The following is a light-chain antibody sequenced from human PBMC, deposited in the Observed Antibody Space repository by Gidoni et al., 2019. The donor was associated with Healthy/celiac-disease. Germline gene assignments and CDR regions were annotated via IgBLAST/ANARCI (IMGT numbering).Light chain of an antibody. Sequence: QSMLTQPPSVSGAPGQRVTISCTGSSSNIGAGYDVHWYQQPPGTAPKLLIYGNNNRPSGVPDRFSGSKSGTSASLAITGLQAEDEADYYCQSYDSSLSGYVFGTGTKVTVL. V-gene: IGLV1-40*01. J-gene: IGLJ1*01. CDR2: GNN. CDR1: SSNIGAGYD. CDR3: QSYDSSLSGYV.